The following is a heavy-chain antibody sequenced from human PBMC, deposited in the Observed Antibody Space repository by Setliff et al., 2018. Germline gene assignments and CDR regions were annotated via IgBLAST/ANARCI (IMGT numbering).Heavy chain of an antibody. D-gene: IGHD2-2*01. CDR1: GGSISRDY. V-gene: IGHV4-59*12. J-gene: IGHJ5*02. Sequence: PSETLSLTCTVSGGSISRDYWMWIRQPPGKGLEWIGYIFYSGSTNYNPSLKSRVTISVDTSKNQFSLRLSSVTAADTAVYYCARGYCNSAGCFFAGWFDPWGQGTLVTVSS. CDR3: ARGYCNSAGCFFAGWFDP. CDR2: IFYSGST.